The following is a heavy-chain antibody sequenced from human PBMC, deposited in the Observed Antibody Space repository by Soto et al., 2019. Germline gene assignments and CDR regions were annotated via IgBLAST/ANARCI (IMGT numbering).Heavy chain of an antibody. V-gene: IGHV3-48*02. CDR3: GGDSSGYFYPDVFDI. J-gene: IGHJ3*02. CDR2: ISSSSSTI. Sequence: PGGSLRLSCAASGFTFSRYSMKCVRQAPGKGLEWVSYISSSSSTIYYADSVKGRFTISRDNAKNSLYLQMNSLRDEDTAVYYCGGDSSGYFYPDVFDIWGQGTMVTVSS. D-gene: IGHD3-22*01. CDR1: GFTFSRYS.